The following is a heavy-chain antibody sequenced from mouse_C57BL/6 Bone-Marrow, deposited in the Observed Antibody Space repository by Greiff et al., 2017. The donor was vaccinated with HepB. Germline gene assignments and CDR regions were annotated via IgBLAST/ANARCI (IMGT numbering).Heavy chain of an antibody. V-gene: IGHV1-64*01. J-gene: IGHJ1*03. CDR3: AREGLLWYFDV. CDR2: IHPNSGST. Sequence: QVQLQQPGAELVKPGASVKLSCKASGYTFTSYWMHWVKQRPGQGLEWIGMIHPNSGSTNYNEKFKSKATLTVDKSSSTAYMQLSSLTSEDSAVYYCAREGLLWYFDVWGTGTTVTVSS. D-gene: IGHD1-1*01. CDR1: GYTFTSYW.